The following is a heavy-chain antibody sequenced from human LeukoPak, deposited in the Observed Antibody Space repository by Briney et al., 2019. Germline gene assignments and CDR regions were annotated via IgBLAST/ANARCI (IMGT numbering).Heavy chain of an antibody. V-gene: IGHV3-15*01. J-gene: IGHJ6*03. CDR1: GFTFSNAW. Sequence: GGSLRLSCAASGFTFSNAWMSWVRQAPGKGLEWVGRMKRKTDGSTTDYAAAVKGRFTISRDDSKNTLYLQMNSLKTEHTAVYYCTTDITGPHYDSSGYYYSYYHYMDVWGKGTTVTVSS. CDR2: MKRKTDGSTT. D-gene: IGHD3-22*01. CDR3: TTDITGPHYDSSGYYYSYYHYMDV.